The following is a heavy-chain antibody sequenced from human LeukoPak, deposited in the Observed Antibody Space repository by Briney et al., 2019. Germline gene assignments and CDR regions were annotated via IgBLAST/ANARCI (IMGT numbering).Heavy chain of an antibody. CDR1: GGTFSSYA. V-gene: IGHV1-69*13. J-gene: IGHJ4*02. D-gene: IGHD6-13*01. CDR3: APVGIAAAGTSS. CDR2: IIPIFGTA. Sequence: SVKVSCKASGGTFSSYAISWVRQAPGQGLEWMGGIIPIFGTANYAQKFQGRVTITADESTSTAYMELSSLRSEDTAVYYCAPVGIAAAGTSSWGQGTLVTVSS.